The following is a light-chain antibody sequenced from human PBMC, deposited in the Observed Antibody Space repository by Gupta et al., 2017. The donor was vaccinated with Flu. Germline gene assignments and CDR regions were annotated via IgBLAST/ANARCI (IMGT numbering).Light chain of an antibody. J-gene: IGLJ3*02. CDR2: VNSDGSH. CDR3: QAWGTGVRV. CDR1: SGSSTYG. V-gene: IGLV4-69*01. Sequence: KLTCTLSSGSSTYGIAWHQQRPEKGPRFLMKVNSDGSHTKGDGSPDRFTGSSSGAARYLTISTHQADDEADYFCQAWGTGVRVFGGGTKVTVL.